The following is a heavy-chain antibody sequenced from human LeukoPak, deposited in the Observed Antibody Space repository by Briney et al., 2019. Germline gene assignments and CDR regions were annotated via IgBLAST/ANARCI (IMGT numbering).Heavy chain of an antibody. D-gene: IGHD1-1*01. J-gene: IGHJ4*02. CDR3: AKVVQYTASTGTGLAS. Sequence: GGSLRLSCAASGFIFSNYGMHWVRQAPGKGLDWVAVIWYDGSYKYYADSVKGRFTISRDNSKNTLYLEMNNLRAEDTAIHYCAKVVQYTASTGTGLASWGQGTLVTVSS. CDR1: GFIFSNYG. CDR2: IWYDGSYK. V-gene: IGHV3-33*06.